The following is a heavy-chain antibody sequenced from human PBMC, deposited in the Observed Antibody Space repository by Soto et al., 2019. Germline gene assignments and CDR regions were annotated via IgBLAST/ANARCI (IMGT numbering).Heavy chain of an antibody. CDR1: GGSMSSEGYY. J-gene: IGHJ6*02. Sequence: SETLSLTCTVSGGSMSSEGYYWSWIRQHPGKGLEWIGYIYYSGLTDYSPSLKSRLTISVDKSKNEFYLKMRSVTAADTAVYYCARDWGSTWDYYYGMDVWGQGTTVTVSS. CDR3: ARDWGSTWDYYYGMDV. V-gene: IGHV4-31*03. CDR2: IYYSGLT. D-gene: IGHD7-27*01.